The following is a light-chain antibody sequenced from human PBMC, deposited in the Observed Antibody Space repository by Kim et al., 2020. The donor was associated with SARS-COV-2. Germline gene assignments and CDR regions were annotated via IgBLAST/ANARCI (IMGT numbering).Light chain of an antibody. V-gene: IGKV3-11*01. Sequence: EIVLTQSPATLSLSPGERPTLSCRASQRVSNYLAWFQQKPGQAPRLLIYDVSNRATGIPARFSGSGSRTDFTLTISSLEPEDFGVYYCQQRSDWPYTFGQGTKLEI. CDR1: QRVSNY. J-gene: IGKJ2*01. CDR2: DVS. CDR3: QQRSDWPYT.